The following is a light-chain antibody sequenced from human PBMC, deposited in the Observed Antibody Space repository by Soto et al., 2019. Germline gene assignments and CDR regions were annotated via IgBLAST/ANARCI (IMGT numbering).Light chain of an antibody. CDR1: ETVSDY. CDR3: QQYNNWPLT. Sequence: ELVLTQSRGTLSLSPGERATLSCRASETVSDYLAWYQQKPGQAPRLLIYGASTRATGIPARFSGSGSGTEFTLTISSLQSEDFAVYYCQQYNNWPLTFGGGTKVDIK. V-gene: IGKV3D-15*01. J-gene: IGKJ4*01. CDR2: GAS.